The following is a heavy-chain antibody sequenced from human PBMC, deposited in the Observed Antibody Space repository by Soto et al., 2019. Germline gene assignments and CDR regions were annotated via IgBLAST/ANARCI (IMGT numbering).Heavy chain of an antibody. D-gene: IGHD6-19*01. Sequence: PGGSLRLSCAASGFTFSSYGMHWVRQAPGKGLEWVAVISYDGSNKYYADSVKGRFTISRDNSKNTLYLQMNSLRAEDTAVYYCAKDHARPSSGWNFDYWGQGTLVTAPQ. CDR3: AKDHARPSSGWNFDY. CDR1: GFTFSSYG. J-gene: IGHJ4*02. CDR2: ISYDGSNK. V-gene: IGHV3-30*18.